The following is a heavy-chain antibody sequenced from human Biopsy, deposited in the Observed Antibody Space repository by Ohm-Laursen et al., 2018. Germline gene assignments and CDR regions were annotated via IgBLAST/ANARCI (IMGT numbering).Heavy chain of an antibody. CDR3: GRGQTVAPGYYGMDV. CDR1: GFTFSPYS. Sequence: SLRLSCTASGFTFSPYSMNWVRQAPGQGLELVSSISSSGSFIYFADSVKGRFTISRDNARNSLYLQMNSLRAEDTAVYYCGRGQTVAPGYYGMDVWGQGTTVTVSS. D-gene: IGHD4-17*01. V-gene: IGHV3-21*01. J-gene: IGHJ6*02. CDR2: ISSSGSFI.